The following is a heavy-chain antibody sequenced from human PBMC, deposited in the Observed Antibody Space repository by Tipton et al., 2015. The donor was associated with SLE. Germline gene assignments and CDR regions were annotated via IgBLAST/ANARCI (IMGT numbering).Heavy chain of an antibody. D-gene: IGHD2-2*01. V-gene: IGHV3-7*01. J-gene: IGHJ5*02. Sequence: SLRLSCAASGFTFSSYWMSWVRQAPGKGLEWVANIKQDGSEKYYVDSVKGRFTISRDNAKNSLYLQMNSLRAEDTAVYYCARGGGRYCSSTSCRRGWFYPWGQGTLVTVSS. CDR3: ARGGGRYCSSTSCRRGWFYP. CDR1: GFTFSSYW. CDR2: IKQDGSEK.